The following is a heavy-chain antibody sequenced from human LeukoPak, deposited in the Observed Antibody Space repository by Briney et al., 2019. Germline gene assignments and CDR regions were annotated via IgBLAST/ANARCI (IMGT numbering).Heavy chain of an antibody. J-gene: IGHJ4*02. V-gene: IGHV4-59*01. Sequence: PSETLSLTCTVSGGSISSYYWSWIRQPPGKGLEWIGYIYYSGSTNYNPSLKSRVTISVDTSKNQFSLKLSSVTAADTAVYYCARGYGYWPHWGSHFSYYFDYWGQGTLVTVSS. D-gene: IGHD3-16*01. CDR1: GGSISSYY. CDR3: ARGYGYWPHWGSHFSYYFDY. CDR2: IYYSGST.